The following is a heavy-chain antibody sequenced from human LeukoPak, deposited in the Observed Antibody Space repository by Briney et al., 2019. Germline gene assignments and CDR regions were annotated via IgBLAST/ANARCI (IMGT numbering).Heavy chain of an antibody. CDR2: IYPGDSDT. V-gene: IGHV5-51*01. D-gene: IGHD3-22*01. CDR1: GYSFTSYW. CDR3: ARPPDYYDSSGPYYFDY. J-gene: IGHJ4*02. Sequence: GESLKISCKGSGYSFTSYWIGWVRQMPGKGLEWMGIIYPGDSDTRYSPSFQGQVTISADKSISTAYLQWSSPKAPDTAMYYCARPPDYYDSSGPYYFDYWGQGTLVTVSS.